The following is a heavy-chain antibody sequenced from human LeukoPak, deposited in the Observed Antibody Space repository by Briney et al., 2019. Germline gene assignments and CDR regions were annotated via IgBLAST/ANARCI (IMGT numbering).Heavy chain of an antibody. Sequence: LPGGSLRLSCAASGFTFDDYAMHWVRQAPGKGLEWVSGISWNSGSIGYAGSVKGRFTISRDNAKNSLYLQMNSLRAEDMALYYCAKNRYSSSWPAAVIDYWGQGTLVTVSS. J-gene: IGHJ4*02. D-gene: IGHD6-13*01. CDR1: GFTFDDYA. CDR2: ISWNSGSI. CDR3: AKNRYSSSWPAAVIDY. V-gene: IGHV3-9*03.